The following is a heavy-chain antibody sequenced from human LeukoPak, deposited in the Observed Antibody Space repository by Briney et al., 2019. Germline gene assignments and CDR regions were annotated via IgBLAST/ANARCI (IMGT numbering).Heavy chain of an antibody. CDR1: GGTFRSYT. J-gene: IGHJ4*02. Sequence: SVKVSCQASGGTFRSYTISWVRPAPGQGLEWMGRVIPVLGMSDYAQKFQGRVTITADKSTSTAYMDLSSLRSEDTAVYYCARDPRVTGTGVYFDYWGQGTLVTVSS. V-gene: IGHV1-69*04. CDR2: VIPVLGMS. CDR3: ARDPRVTGTGVYFDY. D-gene: IGHD1-7*01.